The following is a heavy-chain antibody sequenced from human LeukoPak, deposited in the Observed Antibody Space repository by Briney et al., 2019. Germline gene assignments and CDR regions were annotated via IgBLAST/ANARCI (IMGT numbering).Heavy chain of an antibody. CDR2: FKSDGSST. CDR1: GFTFSSHW. Sequence: GGSLRLSCTASGFTFSSHWMHWVRQAPGKGLVWVSRFKSDGSSTSFADSVKGRFTISRDNAKNTLYLEMNSLRAEDTAVYYCAKSDWFDPWGQGTLATVSA. V-gene: IGHV3-74*01. CDR3: AKSDWFDP. J-gene: IGHJ5*02.